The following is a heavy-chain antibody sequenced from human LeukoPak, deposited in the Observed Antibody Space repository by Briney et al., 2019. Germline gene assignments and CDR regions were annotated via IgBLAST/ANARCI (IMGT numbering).Heavy chain of an antibody. J-gene: IGHJ4*02. D-gene: IGHD6-19*01. Sequence: SVKVSCKASGYTFTSYDISWVRQAPGQGLEWMGGIIPIFGTANYAQKFQGRVTITADESTSTAYMELSSLRSEDTAVYYCARDSSGWYRGYFDYWGQGTLVTVSS. CDR3: ARDSSGWYRGYFDY. CDR2: IIPIFGTA. CDR1: GYTFTSYD. V-gene: IGHV1-69*13.